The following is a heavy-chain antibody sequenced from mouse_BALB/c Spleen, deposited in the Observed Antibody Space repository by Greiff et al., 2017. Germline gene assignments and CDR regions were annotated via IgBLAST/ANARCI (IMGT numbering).Heavy chain of an antibody. J-gene: IGHJ4*01. CDR3: AKGGTTVVATDYAMDY. CDR1: GYTFTSYW. CDR2: INPSTGYT. V-gene: IGHV1-7*01. Sequence: VQLQQSGAELAKPGASVKMSCKASGYTFTSYWMHWVNQRPGQGLEWIGYINPSTGYTEYNQKFKDKATLTADKSSSTAYMQLSSLTSEDSAVYYCAKGGTTVVATDYAMDYWGQGTSVTVSS. D-gene: IGHD1-1*01.